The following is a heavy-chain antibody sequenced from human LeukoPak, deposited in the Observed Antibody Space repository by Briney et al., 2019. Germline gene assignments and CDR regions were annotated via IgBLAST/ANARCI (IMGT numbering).Heavy chain of an antibody. CDR2: INQDGSEK. J-gene: IGHJ4*02. CDR1: GFAFSSYW. V-gene: IGHV3-7*01. Sequence: GGSLRLSCAASGFAFSSYWMSWVRQAPGKGLEWVANINQDGSEKYYVDSVKGRFTNTRDNAKNSLYLQMNSLRAEDTAVFYCPRINWTSSPMGRGVMLTRGASLDYWGQGNLVIVSS. D-gene: IGHD3-10*01. CDR3: PRINWTSSPMGRGVMLTRGASLDY.